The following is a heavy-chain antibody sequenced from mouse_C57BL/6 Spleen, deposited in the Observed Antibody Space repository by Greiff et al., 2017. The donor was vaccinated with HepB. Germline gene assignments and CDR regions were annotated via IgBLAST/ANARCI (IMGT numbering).Heavy chain of an antibody. J-gene: IGHJ4*01. CDR3: ARYYSNYGVLMDY. D-gene: IGHD2-5*01. CDR1: GYTFTSYW. V-gene: IGHV1-69*01. CDR2: IDPSDSYT. Sequence: VQLKQPGAELVMPGASVKLSCKASGYTFTSYWMHWVKQRPGQGLEWIGEIDPSDSYTNYNQKFKGKTTLTVDKSSSTAYMQLSSLTSEDSAVYYCARYYSNYGVLMDYWGQGTSVTVSS.